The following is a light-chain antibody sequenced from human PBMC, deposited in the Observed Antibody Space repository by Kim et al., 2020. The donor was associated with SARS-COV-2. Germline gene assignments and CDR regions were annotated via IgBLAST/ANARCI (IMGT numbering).Light chain of an antibody. J-gene: IGLJ2*01. V-gene: IGLV3-19*01. CDR3: HSRDSSVSVV. CDR1: SLRSYY. CDR2: GKN. Sequence: ELTQDPAVSVALGQTVRITCQGDSLRSYYASWYQQKPGQAPVLVIYGKNNRPSGIPDRFSASSSGNTASLTITGAQAEDEADYYCHSRDSSVSVVFGGGTQLTVL.